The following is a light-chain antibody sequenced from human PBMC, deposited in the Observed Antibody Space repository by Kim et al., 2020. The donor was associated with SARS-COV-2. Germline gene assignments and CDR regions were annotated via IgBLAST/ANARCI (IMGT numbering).Light chain of an antibody. CDR3: QQRNNWPPKVT. CDR1: QSISSS. J-gene: IGKJ4*01. Sequence: PGAGATLSCRASQSISSSLAWYQQRPGQPPRLLIFDASIRASGIPARFSGSWSGTDFTLTISGLEPEDFAVYYCQQRNNWPPKVTFGGGTKVDIK. V-gene: IGKV3-11*01. CDR2: DAS.